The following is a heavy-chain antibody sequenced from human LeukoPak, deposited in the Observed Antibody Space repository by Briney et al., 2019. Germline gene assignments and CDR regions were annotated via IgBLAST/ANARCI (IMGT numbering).Heavy chain of an antibody. D-gene: IGHD4-17*01. CDR1: GGSLSGYY. CDR2: IYYSGST. V-gene: IGHV4-34*01. CDR3: ARRGDYVAFDP. Sequence: SETLSLTCAVYGGSLSGYYWSWIRQPPGKGLEWIGTIYYSGSTSYNPSLKSRVTISVDTSKNQFSLKLTSVTAADTAVYYCARRGDYVAFDPWGQGTLVTVSS. J-gene: IGHJ5*02.